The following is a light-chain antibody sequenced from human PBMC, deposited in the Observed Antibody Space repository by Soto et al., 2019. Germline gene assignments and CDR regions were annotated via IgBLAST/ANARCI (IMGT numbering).Light chain of an antibody. CDR3: QVWDNNGGHNYV. V-gene: IGLV3-21*02. J-gene: IGLJ1*01. CDR2: DGS. CDR1: NIGIYS. Sequence: SYELTQSPSVSVAPGQTARITCGGNNIGIYSVHWYQQRPGQAPVLVVYDGSDRPSGIPERFSGSNSGDTATLTIGRVEAADEADYCCQVWDNNGGHNYVFGPGTKVTVL.